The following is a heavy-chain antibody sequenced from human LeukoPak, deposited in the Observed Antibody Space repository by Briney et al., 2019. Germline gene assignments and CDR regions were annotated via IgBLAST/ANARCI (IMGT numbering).Heavy chain of an antibody. D-gene: IGHD2-2*02. CDR3: ARYCSSTSCYTGFDY. J-gene: IGHJ4*02. V-gene: IGHV4-34*09. CDR1: TGPFSRYY. Sequence: SETLSLTCALYTGPFSRYYPSCIRQPPGKGLEWIGEINHSGSTNYNPSLKSRVTISVDTSKNQFSLKLSSVTAADTAVYYCARYCSSTSCYTGFDYWGQGTLVTVSS. CDR2: INHSGST.